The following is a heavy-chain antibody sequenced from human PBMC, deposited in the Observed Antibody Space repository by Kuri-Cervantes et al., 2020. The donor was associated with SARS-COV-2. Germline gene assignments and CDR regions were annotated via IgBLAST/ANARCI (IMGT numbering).Heavy chain of an antibody. J-gene: IGHJ4*02. V-gene: IGHV3-7*01. CDR2: IKQDGSEK. D-gene: IGHD3-3*01. CDR1: GFTFSSYW. Sequence: GESLKISCAASGFTFSSYWMSWVRQAPGKGLEWVANIKQDGSEKYYADSVKGRFTISRDNSKNTLYLQMNSLRAEDTAVYYCARDGLLRFLEWLFMYYFDYWGQGTLVTVSS. CDR3: ARDGLLRFLEWLFMYYFDY.